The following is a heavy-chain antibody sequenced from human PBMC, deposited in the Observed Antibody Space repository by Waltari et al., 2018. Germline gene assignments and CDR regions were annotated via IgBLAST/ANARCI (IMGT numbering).Heavy chain of an antibody. J-gene: IGHJ5*02. CDR3: ARDMDSSKVHWFDP. V-gene: IGHV3-48*01. CDR1: GFTFNTYS. Sequence: EVQLVESGGGLVQPGGSLRLSCAASGFTFNTYSMNWVRQAPGKGLEWISYISSSSRVINYAGSAKGRFTISRDNAKNSLYLQMNRLRAEDTAVYYCARDMDSSKVHWFDPWGQGTLVTVSS. CDR2: ISSSSRVI. D-gene: IGHD6-13*01.